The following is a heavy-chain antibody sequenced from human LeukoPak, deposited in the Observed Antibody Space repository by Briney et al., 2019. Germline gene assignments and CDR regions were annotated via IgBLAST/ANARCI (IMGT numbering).Heavy chain of an antibody. CDR2: ISSSSSYI. J-gene: IGHJ4*02. CDR3: ARDPPGTGDFDY. V-gene: IGHV3-21*01. CDR1: GFTFSSYS. D-gene: IGHD3-10*01. Sequence: GGSLRLSCAASGFTFSSYSMNWVRQAPGKGLEWVLSISSSSSYIYYADSVKGRFTISRDNAKNSLYLQMNSLRAEDTAVYYCARDPPGTGDFDYWGQGTLVTVSS.